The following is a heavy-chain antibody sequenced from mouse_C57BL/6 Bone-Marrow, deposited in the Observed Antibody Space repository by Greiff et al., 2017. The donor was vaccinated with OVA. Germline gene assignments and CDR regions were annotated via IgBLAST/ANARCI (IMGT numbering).Heavy chain of an antibody. CDR2: IDPSDSYT. J-gene: IGHJ2*01. CDR3: ATFITTLVEYYFDY. CDR1: GYTFTSYW. V-gene: IGHV1-69*01. Sequence: VQLQQPGAELVMPGASVKLSCKASGYTFTSYWMHWVKQRPGQGLEWIGEIDPSDSYTNYNQKFKGKSTLTVDKSSSTAYMQLSILTSEYSSFYYCATFITTLVEYYFDYWGQGTTLTVSS. D-gene: IGHD1-1*01.